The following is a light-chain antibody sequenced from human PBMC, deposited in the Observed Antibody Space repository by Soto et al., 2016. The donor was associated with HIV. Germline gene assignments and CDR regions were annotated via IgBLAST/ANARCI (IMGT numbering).Light chain of an antibody. J-gene: IGKJ4*01. CDR3: QHFDNLPLA. Sequence: TQMTQSPSSLSASVGDRVTITCQANLDITNRVNWYQQKPGKPPKLLIHDASNLETGIPSRFSGGGSGTHFTFTISSLQPEDIGTYYCQHFDNLPLAFGGGPRWR. CDR2: DAS. V-gene: IGKV1-33*01. CDR1: LDITNR.